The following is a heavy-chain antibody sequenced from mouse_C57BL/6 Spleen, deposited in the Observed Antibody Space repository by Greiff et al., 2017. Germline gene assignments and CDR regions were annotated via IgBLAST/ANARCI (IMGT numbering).Heavy chain of an antibody. CDR2: ISDGGSYT. Sequence: EVMLVESGGGLVKPGGSLKLSCAASGFTFSSYAMSWVRQTPEKRLEWVATISDGGSYTYYPDNVKGRFTISRDNAKNNLYLQMSHLKSDDTAMYYCARDVYYYSYYFDYWGQGTPLTVSS. D-gene: IGHD1-1*01. V-gene: IGHV5-4*01. J-gene: IGHJ2*01. CDR1: GFTFSSYA. CDR3: ARDVYYYSYYFDY.